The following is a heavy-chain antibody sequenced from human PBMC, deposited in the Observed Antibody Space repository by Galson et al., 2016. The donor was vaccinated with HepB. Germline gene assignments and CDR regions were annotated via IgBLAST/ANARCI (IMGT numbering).Heavy chain of an antibody. CDR1: GASVSSAGHY. J-gene: IGHJ4*02. V-gene: IGHV4-31*03. Sequence: TLSLTCTVSGASVSSAGHYWHWIRQRPGKSLEWIGYIYYVGSPYYSPSLKSRISMSLDMSKNQFSLSLRSVTAADTALYYCARDAGYSFGLGFFDNWGQGTLVTVSS. D-gene: IGHD5-18*01. CDR2: IYYVGSP. CDR3: ARDAGYSFGLGFFDN.